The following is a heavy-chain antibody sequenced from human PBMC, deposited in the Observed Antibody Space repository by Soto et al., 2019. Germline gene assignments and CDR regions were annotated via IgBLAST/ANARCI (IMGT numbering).Heavy chain of an antibody. D-gene: IGHD6-6*01. CDR2: MYWSGDE. V-gene: IGHV2-5*01. CDR1: RVSLSAGGVG. J-gene: IGHJ3*02. Sequence: SGPPLANPTQPLTLTCSSSRVSLSAGGVGVGWMDQSPGKALDWLEIMYWSGDEHYRRSLKSRLSIIKDTSKNHVVLMMTDMDPVDTATYDCARGLATLRVFAFDIWGQGTMVTVSS. CDR3: ARGLATLRVFAFDI.